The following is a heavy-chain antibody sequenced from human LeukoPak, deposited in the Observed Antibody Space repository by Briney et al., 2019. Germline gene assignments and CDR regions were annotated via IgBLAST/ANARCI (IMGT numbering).Heavy chain of an antibody. CDR2: ISGSGGST. CDR3: AKASHRVTILRNFQH. J-gene: IGHJ1*01. CDR1: GFTFSSYA. Sequence: PGGSLRLSCAASGFTFSSYAVSWVRQAPGKGLEWVSAISGSGGSTYYADSVKGRFTISRDNSKNTLYLQMNSLRAEDTAVYYCAKASHRVTILRNFQHWGQGTLVTVSS. V-gene: IGHV3-23*01. D-gene: IGHD2-21*02.